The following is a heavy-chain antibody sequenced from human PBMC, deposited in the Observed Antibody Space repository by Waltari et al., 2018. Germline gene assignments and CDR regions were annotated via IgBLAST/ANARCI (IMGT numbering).Heavy chain of an antibody. D-gene: IGHD3-3*01. CDR1: GGSISSGDYY. Sequence: QVQLQESGPGLVKPSQTLSLTCTVSGGSISSGDYYWSWIRPPPGKGLEWIGYIYYSGRTYYNPSLKSRVTISVDTSKNQFSLKLSSVTAADTAVYYCARATVGPHDFWSGYSNYYYMDVWGKGTTVTVSS. V-gene: IGHV4-30-4*08. CDR3: ARATVGPHDFWSGYSNYYYMDV. CDR2: IYYSGRT. J-gene: IGHJ6*03.